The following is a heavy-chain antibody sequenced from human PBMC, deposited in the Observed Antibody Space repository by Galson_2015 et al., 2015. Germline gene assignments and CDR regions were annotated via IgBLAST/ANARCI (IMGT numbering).Heavy chain of an antibody. CDR1: GFTFSDYA. CDR3: AKDHKCSAIVFGIHIVTDSHYIDV. V-gene: IGHV3-23*01. D-gene: IGHD2-21*02. CDR2: ITTGGTT. Sequence: SLRLSCAASGFTFSDYAMNWVRQAPGKGLEWVSAITTGGTTYYADSVKGRFSISRDNSKSMLHLQMNSLRAEETAVYYCAKDHKCSAIVFGIHIVTDSHYIDVWGKGTAVIVSS. J-gene: IGHJ6*03.